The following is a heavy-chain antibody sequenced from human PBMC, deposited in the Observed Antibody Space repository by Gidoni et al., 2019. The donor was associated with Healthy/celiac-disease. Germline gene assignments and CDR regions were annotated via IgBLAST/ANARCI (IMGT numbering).Heavy chain of an antibody. J-gene: IGHJ3*02. V-gene: IGHV1-69*04. Sequence: QVQLVQSGAEVKKPGSSLKVSCKASGGTFSSYAISWVRQAPGQGLEWMGRIIPILGIANYAQKFQGRVTITADKSTSTAYMELSSLRSEDTAVYYCASSRGLKGAFDIWGQGTMVTVSS. CDR1: GGTFSSYA. D-gene: IGHD3-10*01. CDR3: ASSRGLKGAFDI. CDR2: IIPILGIA.